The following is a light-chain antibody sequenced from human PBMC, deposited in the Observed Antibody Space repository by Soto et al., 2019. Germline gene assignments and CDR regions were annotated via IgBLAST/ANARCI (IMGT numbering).Light chain of an antibody. Sequence: EIVLTQSPATLSLSPGERATLSCRASQSVGSSLAWYQQEPGQAPRLLIYGASRRATGIPDRFSGRGSGTDFTLTISRLEPEDFAVYYCQQYGSSFTITFGQGTRLEIK. CDR3: QQYGSSFTIT. CDR2: GAS. CDR1: QSVGSS. J-gene: IGKJ5*01. V-gene: IGKV3-20*01.